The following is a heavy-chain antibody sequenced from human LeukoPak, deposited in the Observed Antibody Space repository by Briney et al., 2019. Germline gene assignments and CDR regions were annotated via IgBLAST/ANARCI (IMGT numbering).Heavy chain of an antibody. D-gene: IGHD4-11*01. CDR3: ARRTTVSYREFDY. V-gene: IGHV3-21*01. CDR1: GFTFSSYS. CDR2: ISGSSSYI. Sequence: PGGSLRLSCAASGFTFSSYSMNWVRQAPGKGLEWVSSISGSSSYIYYADSVKGRFTISRDNAKNSLYLQMNSLRAEDTAVYYCARRTTVSYREFDYWGQGTLVTVSS. J-gene: IGHJ4*02.